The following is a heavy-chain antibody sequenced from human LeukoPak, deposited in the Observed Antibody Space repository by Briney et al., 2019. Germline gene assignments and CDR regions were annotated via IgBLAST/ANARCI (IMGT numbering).Heavy chain of an antibody. V-gene: IGHV4-39*07. Sequence: SETLSLTCTVSGGSISSRTYYWGWIRLPPGKGLEWIGSLHSWNTYYNPSLKSRVTISGDTSKNQFSLKLTSVTAADTAVYYCASGGYDSTNYYFGGFDYWGQGTLVTVSS. CDR3: ASGGYDSTNYYFGGFDY. D-gene: IGHD3-22*01. J-gene: IGHJ4*02. CDR1: GGSISSRTYY. CDR2: LHSWNT.